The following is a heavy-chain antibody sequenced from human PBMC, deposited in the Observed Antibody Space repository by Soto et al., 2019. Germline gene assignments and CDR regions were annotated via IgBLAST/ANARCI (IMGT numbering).Heavy chain of an antibody. D-gene: IGHD3-3*01. CDR1: GYTFTSYA. CDR3: ARARRHYDFWSGYMDV. Sequence: GASVKVSCKASGYTFTSYAMHWVRQAPGQRLEWMGWINAGNGNTKYSQKSQGRVTITRDTSASTAYMELSSLRSEDTAVYYCARARRHYDFWSGYMDVWGKGTTVTVSS. V-gene: IGHV1-3*01. J-gene: IGHJ6*03. CDR2: INAGNGNT.